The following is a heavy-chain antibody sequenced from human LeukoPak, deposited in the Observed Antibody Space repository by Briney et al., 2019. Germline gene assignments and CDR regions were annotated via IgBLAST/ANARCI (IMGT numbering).Heavy chain of an antibody. J-gene: IGHJ4*02. CDR2: ITGSGGGT. Sequence: GGSLRLSCAASGFTFSNYAMSWVRRAPGKGLEWISGITGSGGGTSYADSVKGRFSISRDNSKNTLHLQMNSLRVEDTAVYYCARGRPHGNDYWGQGTLVTVSS. CDR3: ARGRPHGNDY. V-gene: IGHV3-23*01. D-gene: IGHD4-23*01. CDR1: GFTFSNYA.